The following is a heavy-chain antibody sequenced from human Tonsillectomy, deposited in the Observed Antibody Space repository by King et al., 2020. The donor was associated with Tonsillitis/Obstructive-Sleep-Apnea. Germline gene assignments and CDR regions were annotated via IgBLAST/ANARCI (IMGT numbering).Heavy chain of an antibody. CDR2: SNHSGST. D-gene: IGHD6-13*01. CDR3: ASVSIAAAFFNWFDP. Sequence: VQLQQWGAGLLKPSETLSLTCAVYGGSFSGYYWSWIRQPPGKGLEWIWESNHSGSTNYNPSLKSRVTISVDTSKNQFSLKLSSVTAADTAVYYCASVSIAAAFFNWFDPWGQGTLVTVSS. J-gene: IGHJ5*02. CDR1: GGSFSGYY. V-gene: IGHV4-34*01.